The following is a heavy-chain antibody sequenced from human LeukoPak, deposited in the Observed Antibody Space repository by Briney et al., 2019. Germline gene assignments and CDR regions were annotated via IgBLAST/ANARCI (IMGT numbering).Heavy chain of an antibody. J-gene: IGHJ3*02. V-gene: IGHV3-53*01. CDR3: ARGSEPIAAFDI. CDR2: IYSGGST. Sequence: GGSLRLSCAASGFTFSDHYIDRVRQAPGKGLEWVSVIYSGGSTYYADSVKGRFTISRDNSKNTLYLQMNSLRAEDTAVYYCARGSEPIAAFDIWGQGTMVTVSS. CDR1: GFTFSDHY. D-gene: IGHD2-21*01.